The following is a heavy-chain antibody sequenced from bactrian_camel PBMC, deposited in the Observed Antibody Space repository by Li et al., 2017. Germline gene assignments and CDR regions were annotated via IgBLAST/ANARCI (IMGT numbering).Heavy chain of an antibody. Sequence: HVQLVESGGGLAHPGGSLTLSSEASGFTFSSSWMYWVRQAPEKRLEWVSTIDSAGSTTYYADPVKGRFTISRDSTKNTLYLQMNSLKPEDTAMYYCAGSGYRSFRLLVGGLVGLEYGMDYWGNGTQVTVS. V-gene: IGHV3S1*01. J-gene: IGHJ7*01. D-gene: IGHD3*01. CDR1: GFTFSSSW. CDR2: IDSAGSTT.